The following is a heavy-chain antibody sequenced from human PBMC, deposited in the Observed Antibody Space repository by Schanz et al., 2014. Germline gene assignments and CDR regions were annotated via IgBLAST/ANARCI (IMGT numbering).Heavy chain of an antibody. CDR1: GYTFTSDS. CDR2: INPSGGST. CDR3: AGAFDSSGYYFDY. V-gene: IGHV1-46*03. D-gene: IGHD3-22*01. J-gene: IGHJ4*02. Sequence: QVQLVQSGAEVKKPGASVKVSCKASGYTFTSDSMHWVRQAPGQGLEWMGMINPSGGSTTYAQKFQGRVTMTRYTSTSTVYMELSGLRSEDTAVYYCAGAFDSSGYYFDYWGQGTLSAVSS.